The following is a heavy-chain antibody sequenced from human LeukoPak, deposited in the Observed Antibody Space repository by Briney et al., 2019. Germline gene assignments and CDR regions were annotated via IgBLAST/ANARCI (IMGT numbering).Heavy chain of an antibody. D-gene: IGHD3-22*01. Sequence: GRSLRLSCAASGFTFSSYAMHWVRQAPGKGLEWVAVISYDGSNKYYADSVKGRFTISRDNSKNTLYLQMNSLRAEDTAVYYCARDLYYYDSSGYPLGWGPGTLVTVSS. J-gene: IGHJ4*02. CDR1: GFTFSSYA. CDR3: ARDLYYYDSSGYPLG. CDR2: ISYDGSNK. V-gene: IGHV3-30*04.